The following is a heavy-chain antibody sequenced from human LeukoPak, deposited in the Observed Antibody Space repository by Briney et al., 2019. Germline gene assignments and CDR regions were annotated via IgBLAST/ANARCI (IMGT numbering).Heavy chain of an antibody. J-gene: IGHJ4*02. CDR1: GSTFSSYG. V-gene: IGHV3-33*06. CDR3: AKDLVAGFDY. D-gene: IGHD2-15*01. Sequence: PGRSLRLSCAASGSTFSSYGMHWVRQAPGKGLEWVAVIWYDGSNKYYADSVKGRFTISRDNSKNTLYLQMNSLRAEDTAVYYCAKDLVAGFDYWGQGTLVTVSS. CDR2: IWYDGSNK.